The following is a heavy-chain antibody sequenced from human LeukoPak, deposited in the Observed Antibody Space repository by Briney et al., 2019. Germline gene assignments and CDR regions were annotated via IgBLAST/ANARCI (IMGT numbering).Heavy chain of an antibody. J-gene: IGHJ4*02. CDR1: GGSISSYY. Sequence: TSETLSLTCSVSGGSISSYYWSWIRQPPGKGLESIGYIYYSGSTNYNPSLKSRVTISVDTSKNQFSLKLSSVTAADTAVYYCARADSSSWYGPCDYWGQGTLVTVSS. D-gene: IGHD6-13*01. CDR3: ARADSSSWYGPCDY. V-gene: IGHV4-59*01. CDR2: IYYSGST.